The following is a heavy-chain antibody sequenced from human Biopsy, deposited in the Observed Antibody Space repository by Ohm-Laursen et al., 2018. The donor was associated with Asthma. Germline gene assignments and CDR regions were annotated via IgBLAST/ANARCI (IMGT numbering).Heavy chain of an antibody. CDR1: GCSISSGGYY. Sequence: TLSLTCSVSGCSISSGGYYWSWIRQHPGKGLEWIGYIYYSGSTYYNPSLKSRVTISVDTSKNQFSLKLSSVTAADTAVYYCARVPHYDILTGFTLRYYYGMDVWGQGTTVTVSS. CDR2: IYYSGST. J-gene: IGHJ6*02. V-gene: IGHV4-31*03. CDR3: ARVPHYDILTGFTLRYYYGMDV. D-gene: IGHD3-9*01.